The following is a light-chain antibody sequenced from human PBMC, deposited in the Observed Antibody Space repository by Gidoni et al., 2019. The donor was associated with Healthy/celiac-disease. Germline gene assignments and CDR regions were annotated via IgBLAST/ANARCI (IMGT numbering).Light chain of an antibody. CDR1: QSVSSSY. V-gene: IGKV3-20*01. Sequence: EIVLTQSPGTLSLSPGERATLSFRARQSVSSSYLAWYQQKPGQAPRLLIYGASSRATGIPDRFSGSGSGTDVTLTISRLEPEDCAVYYCQQYGSSPQTFGQGTKVEIK. CDR3: QQYGSSPQT. CDR2: GAS. J-gene: IGKJ1*01.